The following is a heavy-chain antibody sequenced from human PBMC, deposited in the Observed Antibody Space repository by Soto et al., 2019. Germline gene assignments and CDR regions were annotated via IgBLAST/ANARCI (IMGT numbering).Heavy chain of an antibody. J-gene: IGHJ6*01. V-gene: IGHV1-69*01. CDR3: ARIMETNYFYWMAV. CDR1: GGTFRSYA. CDR2: IIPMFGKP. Sequence: QVQLVQSGAEVREPGSSVKVSCEASGGTFRSYAINWVRQAPGQGLEWMGGIIPMFGKPNYAEKLLGRGTISADESTRTAHMEVTRPKSEDTAVYYCARIMETNYFYWMAVWGLGTTVTVSS. D-gene: IGHD2-8*01.